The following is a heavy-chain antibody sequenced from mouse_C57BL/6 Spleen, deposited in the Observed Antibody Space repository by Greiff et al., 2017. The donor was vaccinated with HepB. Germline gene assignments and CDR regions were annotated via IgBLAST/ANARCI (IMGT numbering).Heavy chain of an antibody. CDR1: GYTFTDYY. D-gene: IGHD2-2*01. CDR2: IYPYNGGT. V-gene: IGHV1-19*01. J-gene: IGHJ3*01. CDR3: ARDYGYDSWFAY. Sequence: VQLKESGPVLVKPGASVKMSCKASGYTFTDYYMNWVKQSHGKSLEWIGVIYPYNGGTSYNQKFKGKATLTVDKSSSTAYMALNSLTSEDSAVYYCARDYGYDSWFAYWGQGTLVTVSA.